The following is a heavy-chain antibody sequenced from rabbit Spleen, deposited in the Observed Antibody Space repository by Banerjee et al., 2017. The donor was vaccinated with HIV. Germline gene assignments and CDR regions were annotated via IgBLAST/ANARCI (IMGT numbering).Heavy chain of an antibody. CDR3: ARDVAGDGYGYLQL. J-gene: IGHJ4*01. D-gene: IGHD6-1*01. V-gene: IGHV1S42*01. CDR1: GFTISRYH. Sequence: QEQLVESGGGLVQPEGSLTLTCTASGFTISRYHICWVRQAPGKGLEWIGCISTGDGSTWYASWAKGRFTISKTSSTVDLKMTSLTVADTATYFCARDVAGDGYGYLQLWGPGTLVTVS. CDR2: ISTGDGST.